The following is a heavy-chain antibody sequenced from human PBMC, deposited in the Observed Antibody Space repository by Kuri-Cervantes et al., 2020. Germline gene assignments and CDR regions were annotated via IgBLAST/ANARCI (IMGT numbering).Heavy chain of an antibody. Sequence: GESLKISCAASGFTFSSYAMHWVRQAPGKGLEWVAVISYDGSNKYYADSVKGRSTISRDNSKNTLYLQMNSLRAEDTAVYYCARDSGPTVGFDYWGQGTLVTVSS. CDR2: ISYDGSNK. CDR1: GFTFSSYA. J-gene: IGHJ4*02. CDR3: ARDSGPTVGFDY. V-gene: IGHV3-30*01. D-gene: IGHD1-26*01.